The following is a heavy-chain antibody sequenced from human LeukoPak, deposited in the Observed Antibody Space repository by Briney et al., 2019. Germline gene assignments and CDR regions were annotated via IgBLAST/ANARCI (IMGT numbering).Heavy chain of an antibody. J-gene: IGHJ4*02. Sequence: PGGSLRLSCAASGFTFSSYAMSWVRQAPGKGLEWVSAISGSGGSTYYADSVKGRFTISRDNSKNTLYLQMNSLRAEDTAVYYCAKVGRYCSGGSCYFPKYYFDYWGQGTLVTVSS. CDR2: ISGSGGST. V-gene: IGHV3-23*01. CDR3: AKVGRYCSGGSCYFPKYYFDY. CDR1: GFTFSSYA. D-gene: IGHD2-15*01.